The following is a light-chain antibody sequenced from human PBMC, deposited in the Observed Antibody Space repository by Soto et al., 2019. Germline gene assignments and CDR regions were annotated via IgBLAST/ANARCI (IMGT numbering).Light chain of an antibody. J-gene: IGKJ2*01. CDR2: DAS. CDR1: QSVRNK. V-gene: IGKV3D-15*01. CDR3: QQYNNWPPVYT. Sequence: EVVLTQSPATLSVSPGQRATLSCRASQSVRNKLAWYQQKPGQAPRLLIYDASTRATGIPARFSGSGSGTEFTLNISSLQSEDFVVYYCQQYNNWPPVYTFGQGTKLEIK.